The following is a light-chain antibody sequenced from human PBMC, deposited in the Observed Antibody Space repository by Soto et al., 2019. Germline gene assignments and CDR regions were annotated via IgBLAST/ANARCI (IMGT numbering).Light chain of an antibody. CDR2: DAS. V-gene: IGKV1-5*01. CDR1: QSISSW. CDR3: RNNISYSEA. J-gene: IGKJ1*01. Sequence: DIQMTQSPSTLSASVGDRVTITCRASQSISSWLAWYQQKPGKAPKLLIYDASSLESGVPSRFSGSGSGTEFTLTISSLQPDDFATYYCRNNISYSEAFGQGTKV.